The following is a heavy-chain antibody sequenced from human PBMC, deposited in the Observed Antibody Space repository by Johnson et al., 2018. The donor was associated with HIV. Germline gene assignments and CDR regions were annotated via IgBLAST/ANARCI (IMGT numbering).Heavy chain of an antibody. CDR3: ARSGAASIAARGDAFDI. V-gene: IGHV3-13*01. Sequence: VQLVESGGGLVQPGESLRLSCVVSGFTFDDYGMTWVRQAPGKGLEWVSAIGTAGDTSYPGSVKGRFTISRENAKNSLYLQMNSLRAEDTAVYYCARSGAASIAARGDAFDIWGQGTMVTVSS. CDR1: GFTFDDYG. D-gene: IGHD6-6*01. J-gene: IGHJ3*02. CDR2: IGTAGDT.